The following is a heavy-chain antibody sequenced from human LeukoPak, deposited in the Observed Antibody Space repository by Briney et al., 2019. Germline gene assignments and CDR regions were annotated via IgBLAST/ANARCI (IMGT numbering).Heavy chain of an antibody. CDR3: ASVPYCGADCYSGRYFFDY. CDR1: GYTFTGYY. V-gene: IGHV1-2*02. Sequence: ASVKVSCKASGYTFTGYYMHWVRQAPGQGLEWMGWINPNSGGTNYAQKFQGRVTMTRDTSISTAYMELSSLRSEDTAVYYCASVPYCGADCYSGRYFFDYWGQGTLVTVSS. D-gene: IGHD2-21*02. J-gene: IGHJ4*02. CDR2: INPNSGGT.